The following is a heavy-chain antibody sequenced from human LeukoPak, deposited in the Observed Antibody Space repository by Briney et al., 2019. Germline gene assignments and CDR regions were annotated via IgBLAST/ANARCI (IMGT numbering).Heavy chain of an antibody. Sequence: SETLSLTCTVSGGSISSYYWSWIRQPAGKGLEWIGRIYTSGSTNYNPSLKSRVTMSVDTSKNQFSLKLSSVTAADTAVYYCARDHPPGDGYSSWYFDYWGQGTLVTVSS. D-gene: IGHD5-24*01. CDR3: ARDHPPGDGYSSWYFDY. CDR1: GGSISSYY. V-gene: IGHV4-4*07. J-gene: IGHJ4*02. CDR2: IYTSGST.